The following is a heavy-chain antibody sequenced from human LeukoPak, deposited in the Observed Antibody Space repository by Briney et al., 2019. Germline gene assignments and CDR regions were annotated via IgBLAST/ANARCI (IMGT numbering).Heavy chain of an antibody. J-gene: IGHJ4*02. CDR1: GFRVSGYD. CDR3: ARDLGAGSWYAHGGVDY. CDR2: ISISSSNI. D-gene: IGHD6-13*01. V-gene: IGHV3-11*06. Sequence: GGSLRLSCAASGFRVSGYDSNWIRQAPGKGLEWIAYISISSSNIHYADSVRGRFTISRDNANNSLYLQLSSLRVEDTAVYYCARDLGAGSWYAHGGVDYWGQGTLVTVSS.